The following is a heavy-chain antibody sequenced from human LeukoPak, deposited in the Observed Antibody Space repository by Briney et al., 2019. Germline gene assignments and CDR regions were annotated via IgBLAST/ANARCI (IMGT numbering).Heavy chain of an antibody. J-gene: IGHJ4*02. CDR1: GYTFTSYY. CDR2: INPNSGGT. V-gene: IGHV1-2*02. D-gene: IGHD3-3*01. Sequence: GASVKVSCKASGYTFTSYYMYWVRQAPGQGLEWMGWINPNSGGTNYAQKFQGRVTMTRDTSISTAYMELSRLRSDDTAVYYCARDTSTIFGVANFDYWGQGTLVTVSS. CDR3: ARDTSTIFGVANFDY.